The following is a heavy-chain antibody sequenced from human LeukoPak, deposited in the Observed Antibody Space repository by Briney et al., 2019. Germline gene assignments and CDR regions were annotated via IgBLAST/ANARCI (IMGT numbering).Heavy chain of an antibody. CDR2: IRSKAYGGTT. D-gene: IGHD6-13*01. J-gene: IGHJ3*02. Sequence: GGSLRLSCTASGFTFGDYAMSWFRQAPGKGLEWVGFIRSKAYGGTTEYAASVKGRFTISRDDSKSIAYLQMNSLKTEDTAVYYCTRPGIAAAGSDDAFDIWGQGTMVTVSS. V-gene: IGHV3-49*03. CDR3: TRPGIAAAGSDDAFDI. CDR1: GFTFGDYA.